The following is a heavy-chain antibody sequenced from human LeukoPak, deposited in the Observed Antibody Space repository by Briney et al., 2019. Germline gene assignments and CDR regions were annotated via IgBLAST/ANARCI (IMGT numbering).Heavy chain of an antibody. D-gene: IGHD6-6*01. V-gene: IGHV3-21*01. J-gene: IGHJ4*02. CDR3: ARDGYSTSSFDF. CDR1: EFIFSSYN. Sequence: GGSLRLSCAASEFIFSSYNMNWVRQAPGKGLEWVSSISSSSTYIYYVDSVKGRFTISRDNAKNSLYLQMNSLRAEDTAVYYCARDGYSTSSFDFWGQGTMVNVSS. CDR2: ISSSSTYI.